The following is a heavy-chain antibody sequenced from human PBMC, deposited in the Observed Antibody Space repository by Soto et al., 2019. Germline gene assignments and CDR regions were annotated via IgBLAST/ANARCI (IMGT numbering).Heavy chain of an antibody. CDR2: IYYSGST. D-gene: IGHD2-2*02. J-gene: IGHJ5*02. Sequence: SETLCLTWTVSGGSISSGDYYWSWIRQPPGKGLEWIGYIYYSGSTYYNPSLKSRVTISVDTSKNQFSLKLSSVTAADTAVYYCARSLPYCSSTSCYTGWFDPWGQGTQVTVSS. CDR3: ARSLPYCSSTSCYTGWFDP. CDR1: GGSISSGDYY. V-gene: IGHV4-30-4*01.